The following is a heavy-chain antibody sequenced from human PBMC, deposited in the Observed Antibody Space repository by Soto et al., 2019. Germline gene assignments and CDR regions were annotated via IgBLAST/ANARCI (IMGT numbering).Heavy chain of an antibody. D-gene: IGHD6-19*01. J-gene: IGHJ4*02. CDR3: TPLALKYSSGWYEFSD. Sequence: EVQLVESGGGLVKPGGSLRLSCAASGFTFSNVWMNWFLQAPGKGLEWVGRIKSKTDGGTTDYAAPVKGRFTISRDDSKNTLYLQMNSLKTEDTAVYYCTPLALKYSSGWYEFSDWGQGTLVTVSS. CDR2: IKSKTDGGTT. V-gene: IGHV3-15*07. CDR1: GFTFSNVW.